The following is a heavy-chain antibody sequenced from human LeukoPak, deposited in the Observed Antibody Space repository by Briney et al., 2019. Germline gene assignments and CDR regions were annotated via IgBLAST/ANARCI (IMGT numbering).Heavy chain of an antibody. V-gene: IGHV3-30*18. CDR1: GFTFSSYG. CDR3: AKDSEGEEKDRLWFGELKA. Sequence: GGSLRLSCAASGFTFSSYGMHWVRQAPGKGLEWVAVISYDGSNKYYADSVKGRFTISRDNSKNTLYLQMNSLRAEDTAVYYCAKDSEGEEKDRLWFGELKAWGQGTLVTVSS. CDR2: ISYDGSNK. J-gene: IGHJ5*02. D-gene: IGHD3-10*01.